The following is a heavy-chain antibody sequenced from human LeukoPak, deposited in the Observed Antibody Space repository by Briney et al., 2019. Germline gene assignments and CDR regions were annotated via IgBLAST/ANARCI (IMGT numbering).Heavy chain of an antibody. CDR3: ARTGDYFQAD. V-gene: IGHV4-39*01. D-gene: IGHD2/OR15-2a*01. J-gene: IGHJ4*02. CDR1: GGSISTSSYY. CDR2: IYYSGST. Sequence: PSETLSLTCTVSGGSISTSSYYWGWIRQPPGKGLEWIGSIYYSGSTYYNPSLKSRVTISVDTSKNQFSLKLSSVTAADTAAYYCARTGDYFQADWGQGTLVTVSS.